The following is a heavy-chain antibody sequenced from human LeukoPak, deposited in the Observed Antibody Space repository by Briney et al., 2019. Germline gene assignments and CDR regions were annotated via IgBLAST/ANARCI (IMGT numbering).Heavy chain of an antibody. D-gene: IGHD3-22*01. J-gene: IGHJ4*02. CDR2: IRYDGSNE. CDR3: ARRANYYDSSGYYPLQPFDY. V-gene: IGHV3-30*02. CDR1: GFSFSGYG. Sequence: GGSLRLSCAASGFSFSGYGMHWVRQAPGKGLEWVAFIRYDGSNEYYADSVKGRFTISRDNSKNTLYLQMNSLRAEDTAVYYCARRANYYDSSGYYPLQPFDYWGQGTLVTVSS.